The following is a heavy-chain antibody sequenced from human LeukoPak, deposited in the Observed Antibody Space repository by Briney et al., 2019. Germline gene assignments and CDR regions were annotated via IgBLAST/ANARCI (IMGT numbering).Heavy chain of an antibody. CDR2: INHSGST. CDR1: GGSFSGYY. J-gene: IGHJ3*02. D-gene: IGHD3-22*01. CDR3: AKVPYYYDSSGYWDAFDI. V-gene: IGHV4-34*01. Sequence: SETLSLTCAVYGGSFSGYYWSWIRQPPGKGLEWIGEINHSGSTNYNPSLKSRVTVSVDTSKNQFSLKLNSVTAADTAVYYCAKVPYYYDSSGYWDAFDIWGQGTMVTVSS.